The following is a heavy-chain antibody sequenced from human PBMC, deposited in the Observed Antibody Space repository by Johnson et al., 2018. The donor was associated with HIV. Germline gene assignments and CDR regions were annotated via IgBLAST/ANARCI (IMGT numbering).Heavy chain of an antibody. Sequence: VQLVESGGGVVQPGRSLRLSCAASGFTFSSYGMHWVRQAPGKGLEWVAVIWYDGSNKYYADSVKGRFTISRDNSKNTLYLQMNSLRAEDTAVYYCVKGSRDLGGAFDIWGQGTMVTVSS. CDR2: IWYDGSNK. V-gene: IGHV3-33*06. CDR3: VKGSRDLGGAFDI. CDR1: GFTFSSYG. J-gene: IGHJ3*02.